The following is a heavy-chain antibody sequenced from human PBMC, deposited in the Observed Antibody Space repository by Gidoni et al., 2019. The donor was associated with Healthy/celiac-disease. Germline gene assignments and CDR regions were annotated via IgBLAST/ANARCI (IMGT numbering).Heavy chain of an antibody. CDR3: ARAQLGYFDY. D-gene: IGHD6-6*01. CDR1: GFTFSSDS. J-gene: IGHJ4*02. CDR2: ISSSSSYI. V-gene: IGHV3-21*01. Sequence: EVQLVASGGGLVKPGGSLRLSCAASGFTFSSDSMNWVREAPGKGLEWVSSISSSSSYIYYADSVKGRFTISRDNAKNSLYLQMNSLRAEDTAVYYCARAQLGYFDYWGQGTLVTVSS.